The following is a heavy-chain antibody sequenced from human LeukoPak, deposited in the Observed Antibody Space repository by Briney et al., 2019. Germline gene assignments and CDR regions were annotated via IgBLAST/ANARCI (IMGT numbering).Heavy chain of an antibody. V-gene: IGHV4-59*01. CDR2: IYDYIGRI. J-gene: IGHJ4*02. Sequence: PSEALSLTCIVSGDSIRDDYWSWIRRPPGKGLEWIGYIYDYIGRIDYNPSLKSRVTISVDTSKNQFSLKLSSATAADTAVYYCARGVYIAAAQYGYWGQGTLVTVSS. D-gene: IGHD6-13*01. CDR1: GDSIRDDY. CDR3: ARGVYIAAAQYGY.